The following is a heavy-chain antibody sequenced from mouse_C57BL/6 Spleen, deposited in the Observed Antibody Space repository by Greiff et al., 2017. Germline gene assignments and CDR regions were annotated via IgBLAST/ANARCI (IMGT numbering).Heavy chain of an antibody. J-gene: IGHJ3*01. CDR2: ISDGGSYT. CDR1: GFTFSSYA. Sequence: EVMLVESGGGLVKPGGSLKLSCAASGFTFSSYAMSWVRQTPEKRLEWVATISDGGSYTYYPDIVKGRFTISRDNAKNNLYLQMSHLKSEDTAMYYCARDGARSWFAYWGQGTLVTVSA. D-gene: IGHD3-1*01. V-gene: IGHV5-4*01. CDR3: ARDGARSWFAY.